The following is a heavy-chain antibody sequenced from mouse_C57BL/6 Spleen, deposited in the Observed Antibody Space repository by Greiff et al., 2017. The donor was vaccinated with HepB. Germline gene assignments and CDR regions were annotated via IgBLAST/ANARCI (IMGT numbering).Heavy chain of an antibody. V-gene: IGHV1-78*01. J-gene: IGHJ3*01. D-gene: IGHD2-4*01. CDR2: IYPSNGST. CDR3: ASNFDYDGGFAY. CDR1: GYTFTDHS. Sequence: VQLQQSDAELVKPGASVKISCKASGYTFTDHSIHWMKQRPEQGLEWIGNIYPSNGSTKYNEKFKGKATLTVDKSSSTAYMQLNSLTSEDSAVYFCASNFDYDGGFAYWGQGTLVTVSA.